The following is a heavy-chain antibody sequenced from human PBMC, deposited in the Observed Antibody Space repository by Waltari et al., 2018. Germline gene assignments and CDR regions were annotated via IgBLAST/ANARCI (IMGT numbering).Heavy chain of an antibody. D-gene: IGHD4-17*01. CDR1: GLVFSTHG. CDR2: IGFDGSKI. CDR3: AKDGDYSLTEYDAFDV. J-gene: IGHJ3*01. V-gene: IGHV3-30*02. Sequence: QVQLVESGGGVVQPGISLRLSCAASGLVFSTHGIPWVRQIPGKGLEWVAFIGFDGSKIFDADSVRGRFTVSRDNFKNMLYLQMNSLRPEDSAVYYCAKDGDYSLTEYDAFDVWGRGTVVTVS.